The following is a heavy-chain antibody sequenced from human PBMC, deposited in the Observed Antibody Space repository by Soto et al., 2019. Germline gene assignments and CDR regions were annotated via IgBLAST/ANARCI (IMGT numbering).Heavy chain of an antibody. CDR2: MNPNRGNK. Sequence: ASVKVSCKASGYTFTSYDINWVRQATGQGLEWMGWMNPNRGNKGYAQKFQGRVTMTRNTSISTAYMELSSLRSEDTAVYYCARGPPELRYFDWLLEYYFDYWGQGTLVTVSS. J-gene: IGHJ4*02. D-gene: IGHD3-9*01. CDR3: ARGPPELRYFDWLLEYYFDY. CDR1: GYTFTSYD. V-gene: IGHV1-8*01.